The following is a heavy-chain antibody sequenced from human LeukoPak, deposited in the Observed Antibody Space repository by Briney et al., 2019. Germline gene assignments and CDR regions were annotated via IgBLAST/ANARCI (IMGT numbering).Heavy chain of an antibody. CDR2: ISAYNGNT. D-gene: IGHD6-19*01. CDR3: ARVAVAGTGLLSEDFDY. J-gene: IGHJ4*02. CDR1: GYTFTSYG. Sequence: GASVKVSCKASGYTFTSYGISWVRQAPGQGLEWMGWISAYNGNTNYAQKLQGRVTMTTDTSTSTAYMELRSLRSDDTAVYYCARVAVAGTGLLSEDFDYWGQGTLVTVSS. V-gene: IGHV1-18*01.